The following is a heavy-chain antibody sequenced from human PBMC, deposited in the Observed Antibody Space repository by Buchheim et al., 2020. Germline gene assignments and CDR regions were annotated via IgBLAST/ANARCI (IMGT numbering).Heavy chain of an antibody. CDR1: GFTFSSYG. J-gene: IGHJ4*02. Sequence: QVQLVESGGGVVQPGRSLRLSCAASGFTFSSYGMHWVRQAPGKGLEWVAVISDDGSNKYYADSVKGRFTISRDNSKNTLYLQMNSLRAEDTAVYYCAKDRARIAVAGTGGPDYWGQGTL. CDR2: ISDDGSNK. D-gene: IGHD6-19*01. CDR3: AKDRARIAVAGTGGPDY. V-gene: IGHV3-30*18.